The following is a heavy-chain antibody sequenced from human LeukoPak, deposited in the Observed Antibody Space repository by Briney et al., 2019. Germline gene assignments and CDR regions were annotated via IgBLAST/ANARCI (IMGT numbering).Heavy chain of an antibody. CDR2: IWYDGSNK. V-gene: IGHV3-33*01. CDR3: ARDRYSSSWYLDY. Sequence: GGSLRLSCAASGFTFSSYGMHWVRQAPGKGLEWVAVIWYDGSNKYYGDSVKGRFTISRDNSKNTLYLRMNSLRAEDTAVYYCARDRYSSSWYLDYWGQGTLVTVSS. D-gene: IGHD6-13*01. CDR1: GFTFSSYG. J-gene: IGHJ4*02.